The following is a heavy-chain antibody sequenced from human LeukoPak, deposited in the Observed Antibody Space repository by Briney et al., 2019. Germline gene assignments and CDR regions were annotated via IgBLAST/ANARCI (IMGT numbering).Heavy chain of an antibody. D-gene: IGHD3-22*01. CDR3: ARVVRMDAFDI. CDR2: IYTSGST. Sequence: SETLSLTCTVSGGSISSSSYYWSWIRQPAGKGLEWIGRIYTSGSTNYNPSLKSRVTMSVDTSKNQFSLKLSSVTAADTAVYYCARVVRMDAFDIWGQGTMVTVSS. V-gene: IGHV4-61*02. J-gene: IGHJ3*02. CDR1: GGSISSSSYY.